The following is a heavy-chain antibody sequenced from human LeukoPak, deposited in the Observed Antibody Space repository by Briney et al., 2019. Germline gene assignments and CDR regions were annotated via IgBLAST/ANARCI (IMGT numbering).Heavy chain of an antibody. J-gene: IGHJ4*02. CDR1: GFTFSDYY. Sequence: PGGSLRLSCAASGFTFSDYYMSWIRQAPGKGLEWVSYISSSSTYTNYADSVKGRFTISRDNAKNSLYLQMNSLRAEDTAVYYCAIYRSYGDRDYWGQGTLVTVCS. D-gene: IGHD4-17*01. V-gene: IGHV3-11*06. CDR2: ISSSSTYT. CDR3: AIYRSYGDRDY.